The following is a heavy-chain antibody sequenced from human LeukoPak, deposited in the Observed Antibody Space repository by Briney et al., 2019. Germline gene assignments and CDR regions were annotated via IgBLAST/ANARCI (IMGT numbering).Heavy chain of an antibody. J-gene: IGHJ4*02. CDR2: ISSSSSYI. V-gene: IGHV3-21*01. CDR1: GFTFSSYS. CDR3: ARDRRRDFDY. D-gene: IGHD1-14*01. Sequence: PGGSLRLSCAASGFTFSSYSMNWVRQAPGKGLEWVSSISSSSSYIYYADSVKGQFTISRDNAKNSLYLQMNSLRAEDTAVYYCARDRRRDFDYWGQGTLVTVSS.